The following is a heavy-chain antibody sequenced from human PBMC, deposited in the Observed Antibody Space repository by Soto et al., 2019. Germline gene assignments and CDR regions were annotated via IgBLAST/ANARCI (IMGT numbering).Heavy chain of an antibody. D-gene: IGHD3-10*01. J-gene: IGHJ4*02. CDR1: GFTFSSYW. V-gene: IGHV3-74*01. CDR3: ARYNVDGSGTSALDY. Sequence: EVQLVESGGGLVQPGGSLRLSCAASGFTFSSYWMHWVRQAPGKGLVWVSRINSDGSSTSYADSVKGRFTISRDNAKNALYLQMISLRAEDTAVYYCARYNVDGSGTSALDYWGQGTLVTVSS. CDR2: INSDGSST.